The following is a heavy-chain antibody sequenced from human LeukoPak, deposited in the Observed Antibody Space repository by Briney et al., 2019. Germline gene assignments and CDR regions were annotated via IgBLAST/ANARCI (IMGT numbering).Heavy chain of an antibody. D-gene: IGHD5-24*01. CDR2: TYHSGST. Sequence: SETLSLTCTVSSGPIRDFYWSWIRLPPGKGLEWIGYTYHSGSTSYNPPLDSRVAISLDMSKSQSSLDLSSVTDADTAIYYCTRRKRWLQFPDAFDVXGQXTLXXVXS. CDR1: SGPIRDFY. J-gene: IGHJ3*01. V-gene: IGHV4-59*08. CDR3: TRRKRWLQFPDAFDV.